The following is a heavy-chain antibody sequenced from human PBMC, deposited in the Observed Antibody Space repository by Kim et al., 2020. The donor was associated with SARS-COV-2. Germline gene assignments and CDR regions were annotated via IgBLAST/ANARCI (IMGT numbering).Heavy chain of an antibody. D-gene: IGHD2-21*02. Sequence: GESLKISCKGSGYSFTSYWIGWVRQMPGKGLERMGIIYPGDSDTRYSPSFQGQVTISADKSISTAYLQWSSLKASHTAMYYCARLWVVVVTATNPGNNWFDPWGQGTLVTVSS. CDR3: ARLWVVVVTATNPGNNWFDP. CDR2: IYPGDSDT. V-gene: IGHV5-51*01. J-gene: IGHJ5*02. CDR1: GYSFTSYW.